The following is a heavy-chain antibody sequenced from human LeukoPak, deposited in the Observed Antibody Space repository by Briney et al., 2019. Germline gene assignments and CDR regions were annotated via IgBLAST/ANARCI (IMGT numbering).Heavy chain of an antibody. CDR3: TTEPPPYCSGGSCGDDY. CDR1: GFTFSNAW. V-gene: IGHV3-15*01. D-gene: IGHD2-15*01. Sequence: PGGSLRLYCAASGFTFSNAWMSWVRQAPGKGLEWVGRIKSKTDGATTDYAAPVKGRFTISRDDSKNTLYLQMNSLKTEDTAVYYCTTEPPPYCSGGSCGDDYWGQGTLVTVSS. J-gene: IGHJ4*02. CDR2: IKSKTDGATT.